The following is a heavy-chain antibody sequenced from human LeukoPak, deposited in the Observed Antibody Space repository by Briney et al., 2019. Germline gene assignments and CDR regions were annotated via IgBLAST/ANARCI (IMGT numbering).Heavy chain of an antibody. V-gene: IGHV4-34*01. CDR1: GGSLSDYY. D-gene: IGHD3-22*01. CDR3: ARDRSGDYRSPLDT. Sequence: RSSETLSLTCAVYGGSLSDYYWSWIRQPPGKGLEWIGEINERGRTNYNPSLKSRVAISVDTSENQFSLKLNSVTAADRGVYYCARDRSGDYRSPLDTWGQGTLVTVSS. J-gene: IGHJ5*02. CDR2: INERGRT.